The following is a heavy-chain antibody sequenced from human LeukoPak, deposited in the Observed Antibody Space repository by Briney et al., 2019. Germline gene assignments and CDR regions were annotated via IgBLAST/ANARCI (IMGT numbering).Heavy chain of an antibody. D-gene: IGHD3-16*02. CDR3: ARGVDDYVWGSYRYDY. J-gene: IGHJ4*02. CDR2: IYYSGST. Sequence: SETLSLTCAVYGGSFSGYYWSWIRQPPGKGLEWIGYIYYSGSTNYNPSLKSRVTISVDTSKNQFSLKLSSVTAADTAVYYCARGVDDYVWGSYRYDYWGQGTLVTVSS. V-gene: IGHV4-59*01. CDR1: GGSFSGYY.